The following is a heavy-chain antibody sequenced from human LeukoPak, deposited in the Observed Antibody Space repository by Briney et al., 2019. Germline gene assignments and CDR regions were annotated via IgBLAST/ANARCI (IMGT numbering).Heavy chain of an antibody. CDR2: IYYSGST. CDR1: GGSISSYY. CDR3: ARDLLEAAGTTYYYYGMDV. Sequence: PSETLSLTCTVSGGSISSYYWSWIRQPPGKGLEWIGYIYYSGSTNYNPSLKSRVTISVDTSKNQFSLKLSSVTAADTAVYYCARDLLEAAGTTYYYYGMDVWGQGTTVTVSS. J-gene: IGHJ6*02. V-gene: IGHV4-59*01. D-gene: IGHD6-13*01.